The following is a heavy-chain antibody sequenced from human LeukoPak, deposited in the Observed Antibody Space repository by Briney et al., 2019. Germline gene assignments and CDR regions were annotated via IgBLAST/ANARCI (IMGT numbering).Heavy chain of an antibody. CDR2: INSDGSIT. J-gene: IGHJ4*02. D-gene: IGHD4-23*01. CDR3: ARTVGSQDY. Sequence: GRSLRLSCVASGFTFSNYWMHWVRQAPGKGLVWVSRINSDGSITTHADSVKGRFTISRDNAKNTLFLQMNSLRAEDTAVYYCARTVGSQDYWGQGTLVTVSS. CDR1: GFTFSNYW. V-gene: IGHV3-74*01.